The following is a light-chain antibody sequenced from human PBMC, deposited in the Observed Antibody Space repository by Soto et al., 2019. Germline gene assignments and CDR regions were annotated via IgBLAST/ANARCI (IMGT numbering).Light chain of an antibody. V-gene: IGKV1-5*03. CDR3: RQYQSYWT. Sequence: DIQMTQSPSTLSASVGDIVSITCRASQSISRQLAWYQQKPGKAPNLLIYQASNLETGVPSRFTGSGSGTECTLTMSSLQTDDLATEDCRQYQSYWTFGQGAKVEV. CDR2: QAS. J-gene: IGKJ1*01. CDR1: QSISRQ.